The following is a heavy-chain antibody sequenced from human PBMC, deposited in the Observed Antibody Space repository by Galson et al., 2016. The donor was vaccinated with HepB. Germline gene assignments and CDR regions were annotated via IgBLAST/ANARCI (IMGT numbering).Heavy chain of an antibody. CDR1: GFILSNYA. J-gene: IGHJ4*02. CDR2: ISGSGGST. D-gene: IGHD3-10*01. Sequence: SLRLSCAASGFILSNYAMNWVRQASGRGLECVSVISGSGGSTYYADSVKGRFTISRDNSKNILYLHMNSLRAEDTAVYYCAKDPQYHYGSGSYIDFWGQGTLVTVSS. V-gene: IGHV3-23*01. CDR3: AKDPQYHYGSGSYIDF.